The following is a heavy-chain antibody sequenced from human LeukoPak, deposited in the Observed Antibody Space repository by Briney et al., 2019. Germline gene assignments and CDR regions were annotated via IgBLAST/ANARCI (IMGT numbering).Heavy chain of an antibody. CDR3: ARYYYESSGPERWFGP. CDR1: GGSISSHY. V-gene: IGHV4-59*11. CDR2: IYYSGST. J-gene: IGHJ5*02. D-gene: IGHD3-22*01. Sequence: PSETLSLTCTVSGGSISSHYWSWIRQPPGKGLEWIGYIYYSGSTNYNPSLKSRVTISVDTSKNQFSLKLSSVTAADTAVYFCARYYYESSGPERWFGPWGQGTLVTVSS.